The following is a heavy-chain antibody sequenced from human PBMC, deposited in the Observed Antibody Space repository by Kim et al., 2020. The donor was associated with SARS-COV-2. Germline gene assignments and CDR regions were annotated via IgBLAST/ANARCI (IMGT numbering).Heavy chain of an antibody. Sequence: SETLSLTCTVSGGSISSSSYYWGWIRQPPGKGLEWIGSIYYSGSTYYNPSLKSRVTISVDTSKNQFSLKLSSVTAADTAVYYCASQGYDYGDQSWYFDLWGRGTLVTVSS. D-gene: IGHD4-17*01. CDR2: IYYSGST. J-gene: IGHJ2*01. CDR3: ASQGYDYGDQSWYFDL. CDR1: GGSISSSSYY. V-gene: IGHV4-39*01.